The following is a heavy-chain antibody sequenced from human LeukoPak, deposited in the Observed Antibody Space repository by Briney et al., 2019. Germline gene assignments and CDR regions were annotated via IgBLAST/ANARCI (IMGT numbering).Heavy chain of an antibody. CDR1: GFTFSTYT. D-gene: IGHD1-26*01. CDR2: ISSEDTYI. V-gene: IGHV3-21*01. J-gene: IGHJ3*02. Sequence: GGSLRLSCAASGFTFSTYTMNWVRQAPGKGPEWVSSISSEDTYIDYAESVKGRFTVSRDNTKNSLYLQMDSLRAEDTAVYYCARGGIITPYAFEIWGQGAMVTVSS. CDR3: ARGGIITPYAFEI.